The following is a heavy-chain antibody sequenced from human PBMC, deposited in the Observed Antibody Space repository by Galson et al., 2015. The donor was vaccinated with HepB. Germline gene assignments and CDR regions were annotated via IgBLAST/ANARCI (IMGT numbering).Heavy chain of an antibody. V-gene: IGHV3-23*01. Sequence: SLRLSCAASGLTFSNYAMSWVRQAPGKGLEWVSFIKGGGGNTFYADAVRGRFTISRDNPKSTLYLQMNSLRAEDTAVYYCAKSGFSYGNDACDVWGQGTMVTVSS. CDR3: AKSGFSYGNDACDV. CDR1: GLTFSNYA. J-gene: IGHJ3*01. D-gene: IGHD3-10*01. CDR2: IKGGGGNT.